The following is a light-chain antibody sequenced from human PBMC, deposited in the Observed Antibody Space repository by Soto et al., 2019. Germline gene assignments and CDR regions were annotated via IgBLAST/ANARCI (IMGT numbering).Light chain of an antibody. CDR2: AAS. Sequence: QLTQSPSSLSASVGDRVTITCRASQGIRTYLAWYQQNPGKAPQVLIYAASTLQSGVPSRFSGSGSGTDFTLTIRSLPPEDFATYYCQQLRGYPITFGQGKRREMK. CDR3: QQLRGYPIT. J-gene: IGKJ5*01. CDR1: QGIRTY. V-gene: IGKV1-9*01.